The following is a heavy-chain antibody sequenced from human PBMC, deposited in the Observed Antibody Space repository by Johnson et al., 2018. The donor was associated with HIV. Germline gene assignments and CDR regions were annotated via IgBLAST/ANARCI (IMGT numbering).Heavy chain of an antibody. CDR1: GFTFSSYA. Sequence: EVQLVESGGGLVQSGGSLRLSCAASGFTFSSYAMNCVRQAPGKGLQWVSVISGSGGSPYYSDSVMGRFPISRDNSKNTLYLQMNSLRPEDTAVYYCAKATYYYESTTYYSRWGDAFDVWGQGTMVTVSS. CDR2: ISGSGGSP. CDR3: AKATYYYESTTYYSRWGDAFDV. D-gene: IGHD3-22*01. V-gene: IGHV3-23*04. J-gene: IGHJ3*01.